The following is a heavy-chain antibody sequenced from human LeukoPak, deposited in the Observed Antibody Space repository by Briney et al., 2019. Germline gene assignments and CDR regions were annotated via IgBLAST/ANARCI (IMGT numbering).Heavy chain of an antibody. J-gene: IGHJ3*02. CDR3: AKVPLTTVTPDAFDI. D-gene: IGHD4-17*01. CDR2: ISGSDYST. V-gene: IGHV3-23*01. CDR1: GFTFNSYA. Sequence: GGSLRLSCAASGFTFNSYAMSWVRQAPGKGLEWVSAISGSDYSTYYADSVKGRFTISRDNSKSTLYLQMNSLRAEDTALYYCAKVPLTTVTPDAFDIWGQGTMVTVSS.